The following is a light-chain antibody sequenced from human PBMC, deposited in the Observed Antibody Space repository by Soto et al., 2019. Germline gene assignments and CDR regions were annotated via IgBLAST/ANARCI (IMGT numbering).Light chain of an antibody. CDR1: QSISTF. Sequence: DIQMTQSPSSLSASVGDRVSVTCRASQSISTFLNWYQQRPGEAPKLLIYDDSSLQSAVPSRFRGSGSGADFTLTIGSLQPEDFDTYYCQQSYTTHRTFGQGTKVEVK. V-gene: IGKV1-39*01. J-gene: IGKJ1*01. CDR2: DDS. CDR3: QQSYTTHRT.